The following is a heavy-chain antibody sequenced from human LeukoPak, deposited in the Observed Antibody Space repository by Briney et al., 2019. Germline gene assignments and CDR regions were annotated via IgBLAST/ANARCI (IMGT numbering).Heavy chain of an antibody. CDR2: IRNKANTYTT. J-gene: IGHJ2*01. Sequence: GESLRLSCAASGFTFSDYYMDWVRQASGKGLDWVARIRNKANTYTTEYAASVKGRFTISSDESKNSLYLQMNSLKTEDTAVYFCARAGVGTRYFDLWGRGTLVTVSS. CDR3: ARAGVGTRYFDL. D-gene: IGHD6-13*01. V-gene: IGHV3-72*01. CDR1: GFTFSDYY.